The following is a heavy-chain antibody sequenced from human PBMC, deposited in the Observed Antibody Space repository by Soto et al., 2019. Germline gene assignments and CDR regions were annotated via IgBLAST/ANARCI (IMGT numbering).Heavy chain of an antibody. D-gene: IGHD6-19*01. Sequence: QVQLQESGPGLVKPSETLSLTCTVSGGSISSYYWSWIRQPPGNGLEWIGYIYYSGSTNYNPSRKCRVTISVDTSKNQFSLKLSSVTAADTAVYYCARVAVAGRYSGMDVWGQGTTVTVSS. J-gene: IGHJ6*02. CDR1: GGSISSYY. CDR3: ARVAVAGRYSGMDV. CDR2: IYYSGST. V-gene: IGHV4-59*01.